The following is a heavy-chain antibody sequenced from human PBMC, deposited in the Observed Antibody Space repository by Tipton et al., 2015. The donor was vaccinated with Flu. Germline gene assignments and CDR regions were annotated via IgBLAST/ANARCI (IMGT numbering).Heavy chain of an antibody. V-gene: IGHV3-33*01. CDR3: ARDSGYGHYGGVY. D-gene: IGHD4-17*01. Sequence: SLRLSCAASGFTFSSYGMHWVRQAPGKGLEWVAVIWFDGSNKYYADSVKGRFTISRDNSKNTLYLQMNSLRAEDTAVYYCARDSGYGHYGGVYWGRGPLVTVSS. CDR1: GFTFSSYG. J-gene: IGHJ1*01. CDR2: IWFDGSNK.